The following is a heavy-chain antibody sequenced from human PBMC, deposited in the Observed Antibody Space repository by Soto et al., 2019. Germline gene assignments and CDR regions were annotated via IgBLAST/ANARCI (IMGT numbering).Heavy chain of an antibody. V-gene: IGHV1-69*01. J-gene: IGHJ6*02. CDR2: IIPIFGTA. CDR1: GGTFSSYA. CDR3: AVTPGYSGYDRIGFGDYYYGMDV. D-gene: IGHD5-12*01. Sequence: QVQLVQSGAEVKKPGSSVKVSCKASGGTFSSYAISWVRQAPGQGLEWMGGIIPIFGTANYAQKFQGRVTITADESTSTAYMERSSLRSEDTAVYYCAVTPGYSGYDRIGFGDYYYGMDVWGQGTTVTVSS.